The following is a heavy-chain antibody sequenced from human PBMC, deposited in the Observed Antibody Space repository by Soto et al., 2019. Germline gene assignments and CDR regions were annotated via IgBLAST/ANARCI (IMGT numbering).Heavy chain of an antibody. CDR3: ASVTRTCISTSCYRYYYGMDV. CDR1: CGSVSSGSYY. J-gene: IGHJ6*02. D-gene: IGHD2-2*02. V-gene: IGHV4-61*01. CDR2: IYYSGST. Sequence: SETLSLTCTVSCGSVSSGSYYWSWIRQPPGKGLEWIGYIYYSGSTNYNPSLKSRVTISVDTSKNQFSLKLSSVTAADTAVYYCASVTRTCISTSCYRYYYGMDVWGQGTTVTVSS.